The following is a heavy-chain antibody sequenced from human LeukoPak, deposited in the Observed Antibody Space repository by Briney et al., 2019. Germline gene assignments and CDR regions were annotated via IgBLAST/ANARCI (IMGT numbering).Heavy chain of an antibody. Sequence: GASVEVSCKASGYSFTTYYMHWVRQAPGQGLEWMGIIKPSGGSTSYAQKFQDRVTMTRDTSTSTVYMELSSLRSEDTAVYYCARVHDSDWYFDYWGERSLVTVSS. V-gene: IGHV1-46*01. D-gene: IGHD6-19*01. CDR1: GYSFTTYY. J-gene: IGHJ4*02. CDR3: ARVHDSDWYFDY. CDR2: IKPSGGST.